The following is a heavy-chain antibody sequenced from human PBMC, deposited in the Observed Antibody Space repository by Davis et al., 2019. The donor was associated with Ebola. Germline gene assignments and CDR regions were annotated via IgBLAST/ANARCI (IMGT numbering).Heavy chain of an antibody. CDR2: ISGSGGST. J-gene: IGHJ4*02. Sequence: LSLTCAASGFTFSDYYMSWIRQAPGKGLEWVSAISGSGGSTYYADSVKGRFTISRDNSKNTLYLQMNSLRAEDTAVYYCAKGPSVGYSYGFPFDYWGQGTLVTVSS. D-gene: IGHD5-18*01. CDR1: GFTFSDYY. V-gene: IGHV3-23*01. CDR3: AKGPSVGYSYGFPFDY.